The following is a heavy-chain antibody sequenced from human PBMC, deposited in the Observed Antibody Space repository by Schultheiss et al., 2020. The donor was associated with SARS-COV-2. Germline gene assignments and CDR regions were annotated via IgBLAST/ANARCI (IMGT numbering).Heavy chain of an antibody. CDR3: AKDYYDSSGYPDY. CDR2: ISGSGGSA. V-gene: IGHV3-23*01. D-gene: IGHD3-22*01. Sequence: GGSLRLSCAASGFTFSSYAMSWVRQAPGKGLEWVSAISGSGGSAYYADSVKGRFTISRDNSKNTLYLQMNSLRAEDTAVYYCAKDYYDSSGYPDYWGQGTLVTVSS. J-gene: IGHJ4*02. CDR1: GFTFSSYA.